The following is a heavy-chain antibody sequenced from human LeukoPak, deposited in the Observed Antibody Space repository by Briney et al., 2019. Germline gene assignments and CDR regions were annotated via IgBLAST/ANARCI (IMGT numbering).Heavy chain of an antibody. CDR3: ARSGYYYDSSGYYPDYYYYYGMDV. D-gene: IGHD3-22*01. V-gene: IGHV1-18*01. CDR1: GYTFTIYG. CDR2: ISAYNGNT. Sequence: GASVTVSCTASGYTFTIYGISWVRQAPGQGLEWMGWISAYNGNTNYAQKLQGRVTMTTDTSTSTAYMELRSLRSDDTAVYYCARSGYYYDSSGYYPDYYYYYGMDVWGQGTTVTVSS. J-gene: IGHJ6*02.